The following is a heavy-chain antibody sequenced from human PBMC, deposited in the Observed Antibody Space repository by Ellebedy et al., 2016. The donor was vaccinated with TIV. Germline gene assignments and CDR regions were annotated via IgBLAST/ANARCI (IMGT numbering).Heavy chain of an antibody. CDR2: ISYDGSNK. CDR3: ARDLGYSGYY. Sequence: GESLKISCVASGFTFSSYGMHWVRQAPGKGLEWVAVISYDGSNKYYADSVKGRFTISRDNSKNTLYLQMNSLRAEDTAVYYCARDLGYSGYYWGQGTLVTVSS. V-gene: IGHV3-30*03. CDR1: GFTFSSYG. D-gene: IGHD5-12*01. J-gene: IGHJ4*02.